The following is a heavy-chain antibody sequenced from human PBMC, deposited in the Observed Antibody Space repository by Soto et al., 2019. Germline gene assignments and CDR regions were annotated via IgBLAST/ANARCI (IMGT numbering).Heavy chain of an antibody. J-gene: IGHJ4*02. D-gene: IGHD2-2*01. V-gene: IGHV3-33*08. Sequence: GGSLRLSCAASGFTFSSYGMHWVRQAPGKGLEWVAVIWYDGSNKYYADSVKGRFTISRDNSKNTLYLQMNSLRAEDTAVYDCARDPYCSSTSCPGHFDYWGQGTLVTVSS. CDR3: ARDPYCSSTSCPGHFDY. CDR2: IWYDGSNK. CDR1: GFTFSSYG.